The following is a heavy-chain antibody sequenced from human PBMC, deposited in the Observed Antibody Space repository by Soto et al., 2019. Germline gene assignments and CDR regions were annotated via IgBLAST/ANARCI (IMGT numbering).Heavy chain of an antibody. Sequence: SETLSLTCAVSGGSISSSNWWSWVRQPPGKGLEWIGEIYHSGSTNYNPSLKSRVTISVDKSKNPFSLKLSSVTAADTAVYYCARDLAYCSSTSCYAGFDPWGQGTLVTVSS. D-gene: IGHD2-2*01. CDR3: ARDLAYCSSTSCYAGFDP. CDR2: IYHSGST. V-gene: IGHV4-4*02. J-gene: IGHJ5*02. CDR1: GGSISSSNW.